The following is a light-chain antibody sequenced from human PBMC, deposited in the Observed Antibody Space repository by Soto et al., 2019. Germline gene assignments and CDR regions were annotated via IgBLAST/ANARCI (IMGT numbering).Light chain of an antibody. CDR2: DAS. J-gene: IGKJ5*01. CDR1: QSISSW. V-gene: IGKV1-5*01. CDR3: QQYG. Sequence: DIQMPQSPSSLSASVGDRVTITCRASQSISSWLAWYQQKPGKAPKLLIYDASSLESGVPSRFSGSGSGTEFTLTISSLQPDDFATYYCQQYGFGQGTRLENK.